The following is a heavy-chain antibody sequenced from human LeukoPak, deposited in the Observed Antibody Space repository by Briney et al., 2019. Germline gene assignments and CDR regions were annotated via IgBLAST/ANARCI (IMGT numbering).Heavy chain of an antibody. V-gene: IGHV1-69*05. CDR1: GGTFSSYA. Sequence: ASVKVSCKASGGTFSSYAISWVRQAPGQGLEWMGRIIPIFGTANYAQKFQGRVTITTDESTSTAYMELSSLRSEDTAVYYCARSSGPLGWPSGSYYDYWGQGTLVTVSP. D-gene: IGHD1-26*01. J-gene: IGHJ4*02. CDR2: IIPIFGTA. CDR3: ARSSGPLGWPSGSYYDY.